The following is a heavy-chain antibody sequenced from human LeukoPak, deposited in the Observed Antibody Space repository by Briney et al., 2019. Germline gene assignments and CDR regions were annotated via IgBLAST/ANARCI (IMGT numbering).Heavy chain of an antibody. Sequence: GRSLRLSCAASRFTFSSYAMHWVRQAPGKGLEWVAVISYDGRNKYYADSVKGRFTISRDNSKSTLYLQMNSLRAEDTAVYYCARGPSRWLEYYFDYWGQGTLVTVSS. J-gene: IGHJ4*02. CDR2: ISYDGRNK. D-gene: IGHD5-24*01. CDR1: RFTFSSYA. V-gene: IGHV3-30*04. CDR3: ARGPSRWLEYYFDY.